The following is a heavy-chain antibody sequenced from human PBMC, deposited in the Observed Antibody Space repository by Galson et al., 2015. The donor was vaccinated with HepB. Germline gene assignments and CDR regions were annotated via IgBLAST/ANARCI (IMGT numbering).Heavy chain of an antibody. CDR3: ARQQNTRGYSYGYGGP. Sequence: QSGAEVKKPGESLRISCKGSGYSFTSYWISWVRQMPGKGLEWMGRIDPSDSYTNYSPSFQGHVTISADKSISTAYLQWSSLKASDTAMYYCARQQNTRGYSYGYGGPWGQGTLVTVSS. V-gene: IGHV5-10-1*01. J-gene: IGHJ5*02. CDR2: IDPSDSYT. CDR1: GYSFTSYW. D-gene: IGHD5-18*01.